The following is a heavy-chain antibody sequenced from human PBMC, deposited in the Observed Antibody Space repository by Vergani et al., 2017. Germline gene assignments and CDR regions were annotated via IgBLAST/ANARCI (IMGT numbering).Heavy chain of an antibody. CDR3: AKPGTTVVPTDDYFDY. V-gene: IGHV3-30*18. CDR2: ISYDGNKK. D-gene: IGHD4-23*01. J-gene: IGHJ4*02. Sequence: VQLLESGGGLVQPGGSLRLSCAASGFTFTKYAMTWVRQAPGKGLEWVSVISYDGNKKNYADSVKGRFTISRDNSKNTLYLEMNALRAEDTAVYYCAKPGTTVVPTDDYFDYWGQGTLVTVSS. CDR1: GFTFTKYA.